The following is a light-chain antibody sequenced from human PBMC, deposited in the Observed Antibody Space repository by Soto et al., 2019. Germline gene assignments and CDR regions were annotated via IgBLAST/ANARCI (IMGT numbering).Light chain of an antibody. J-gene: IGKJ5*01. CDR3: QQRSNWPIT. CDR2: DAS. V-gene: IGKV1-5*01. Sequence: DIPMTPSPSTPSASVGDRVTITCRASQSISSWLAWYQQKPGKAPKLLIYDASSLESGVPSRFSGSGSGTDFTLTISSLEPEDFAVYYCQQRSNWPITFGQGTRREIK. CDR1: QSISSW.